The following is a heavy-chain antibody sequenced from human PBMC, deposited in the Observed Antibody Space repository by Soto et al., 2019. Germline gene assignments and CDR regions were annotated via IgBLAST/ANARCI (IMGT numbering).Heavy chain of an antibody. V-gene: IGHV4-34*01. Sequence: SETLSLTCAVYGGSFSGYYWSWIRQPPGKGLEWIGEINHSGSTNYNPSLKSRVTISVDTSKNQFSLKLSSVTAADTAVYYCARTRLLWFGEFGFRFDPWGQGALVTVSS. J-gene: IGHJ5*02. D-gene: IGHD3-10*01. CDR1: GGSFSGYY. CDR3: ARTRLLWFGEFGFRFDP. CDR2: INHSGST.